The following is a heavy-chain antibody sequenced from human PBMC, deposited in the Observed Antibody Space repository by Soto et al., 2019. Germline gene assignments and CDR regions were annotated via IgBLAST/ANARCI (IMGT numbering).Heavy chain of an antibody. V-gene: IGHV3-7*01. J-gene: IGHJ6*02. D-gene: IGHD3-22*01. CDR1: GFTFSSYW. CDR3: AKGHYDSSGYHYGMDV. Sequence: GGSLRLSCAASGFTFSSYWMSWVRQAPGKGLEWVANIKQDGSEKYYVDSVKGRFTISRDNAKNSLYLQMNSLRAEDTAVYYCAKGHYDSSGYHYGMDVWGQGTTVTVSS. CDR2: IKQDGSEK.